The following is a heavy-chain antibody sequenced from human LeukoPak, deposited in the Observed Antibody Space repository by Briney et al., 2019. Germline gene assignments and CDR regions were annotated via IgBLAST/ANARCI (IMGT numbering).Heavy chain of an antibody. CDR3: ARERDDGYNYPQPFDI. CDR2: ISSSSSTI. V-gene: IGHV3-48*01. J-gene: IGHJ3*02. D-gene: IGHD5-24*01. Sequence: GGSLRLSCAASGFTVSSNYMSWVRQAPGKGLEWVSYISSSSSTIYYADSVKGRFTISRDNAKNSLYLQMNSLRAEDTAVYYCARERDDGYNYPQPFDIWGQGTMVTVSS. CDR1: GFTVSSNY.